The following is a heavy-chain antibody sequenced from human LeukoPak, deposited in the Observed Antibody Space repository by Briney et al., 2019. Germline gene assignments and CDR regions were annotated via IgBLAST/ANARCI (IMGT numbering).Heavy chain of an antibody. CDR2: INHSGST. CDR3: ARGRIVSIAARPSYNWFDP. V-gene: IGHV4-34*01. Sequence: SETLSLTCAVYGGSFSGYYWSWIRQPPGKGLEWIGEINHSGSTNYNPSLKSRVTISVDTSKNQFSLKLSSVTAADTAVYYCARGRIVSIAARPSYNWFDPWGQGTLVTVSS. CDR1: GGSFSGYY. J-gene: IGHJ5*02. D-gene: IGHD6-6*01.